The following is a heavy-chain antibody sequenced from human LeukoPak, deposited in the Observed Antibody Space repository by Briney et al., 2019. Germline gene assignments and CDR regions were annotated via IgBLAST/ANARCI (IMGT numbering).Heavy chain of an antibody. CDR1: GFTFSSYW. Sequence: GGSLRLSCAASGFTFSSYWMSWVRQAPGKGLEWVANIKQDGSEKYYVDSVKGRFTISRDNAKNSLYLQMNSLRAEDTAVYYCAGDSWELQLAFDYWGQGTLVTVSS. J-gene: IGHJ4*02. V-gene: IGHV3-7*03. CDR2: IKQDGSEK. CDR3: AGDSWELQLAFDY. D-gene: IGHD1-26*01.